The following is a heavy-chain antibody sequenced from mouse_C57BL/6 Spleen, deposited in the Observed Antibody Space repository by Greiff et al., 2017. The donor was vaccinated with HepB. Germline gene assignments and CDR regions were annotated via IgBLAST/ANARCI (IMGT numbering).Heavy chain of an antibody. D-gene: IGHD4-1*01. V-gene: IGHV1-19*01. CDR1: GYTFTDYY. CDR3: ARRNWDGGYSMDY. Sequence: EVQLQQSGPVLVKPGASVKMSCKASGYTFTDYYMNWVKQSHGKSLEWIGVINPYNGGTSYNQKFKGKATLTVDKSSSTAYMELNSLTSEDYAVYYCARRNWDGGYSMDYWGQGTSVTVSS. CDR2: INPYNGGT. J-gene: IGHJ4*01.